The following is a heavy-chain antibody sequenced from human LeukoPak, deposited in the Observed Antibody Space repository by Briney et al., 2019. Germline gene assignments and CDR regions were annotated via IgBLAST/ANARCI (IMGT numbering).Heavy chain of an antibody. V-gene: IGHV3-7*05. J-gene: IGHJ4*02. CDR1: GFTFSSFW. D-gene: IGHD2-2*02. Sequence: AGGSLRLSCAASGFTFSSFWMSWVRQAPGKGLEWVANIKRDGGDKYYVDSVKGRFSISRDNAKNSLYLHKNSLRAEDTAVYYCARGDEYTTAPWGQGTLVTVSS. CDR2: IKRDGGDK. CDR3: ARGDEYTTAP.